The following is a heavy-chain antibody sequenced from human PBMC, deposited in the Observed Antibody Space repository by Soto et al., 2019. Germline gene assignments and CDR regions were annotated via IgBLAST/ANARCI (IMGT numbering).Heavy chain of an antibody. CDR3: ARDLNYGLFDY. Sequence: EVQLVESGGGLVQPGGSLRLSCAASGFTFSSYSMNWVRQAPGKGLEWVSYISSSSSTIYYADSVKGRFTISRDNAMTSLYLQMNSLRAENTAVYYCARDLNYGLFDYWGQGNVVTVPS. CDR2: ISSSSSTI. CDR1: GFTFSSYS. J-gene: IGHJ4*02. V-gene: IGHV3-48*01. D-gene: IGHD4-17*01.